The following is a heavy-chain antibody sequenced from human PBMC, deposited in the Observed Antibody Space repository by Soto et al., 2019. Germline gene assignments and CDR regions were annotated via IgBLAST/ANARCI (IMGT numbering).Heavy chain of an antibody. CDR2: ISGNGGST. Sequence: EVQLLDSGGGLVQPGGSLRLSCAASGFTCSNYAMSWVRQAPGKGLEWVSTISGNGGSTYYADSVKGRFTISRDNSKNMLFLQINSLRDDDSAVYYCAKRPASIITFDYWGQGTPVTVSS. V-gene: IGHV3-23*01. D-gene: IGHD2-2*01. J-gene: IGHJ4*02. CDR3: AKRPASIITFDY. CDR1: GFTCSNYA.